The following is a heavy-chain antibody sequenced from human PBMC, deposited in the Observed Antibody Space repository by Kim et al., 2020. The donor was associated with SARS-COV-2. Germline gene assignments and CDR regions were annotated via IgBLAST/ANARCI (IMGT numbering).Heavy chain of an antibody. CDR2: T. V-gene: IGHV4-39*01. Sequence: TYYNPSLNGRVTISVDTSKKQFSLRLSSVTAADAAVYYCARHLRNWYFDLWGRGTLVTVSS. J-gene: IGHJ2*01. CDR3: ARHLRNWYFDL.